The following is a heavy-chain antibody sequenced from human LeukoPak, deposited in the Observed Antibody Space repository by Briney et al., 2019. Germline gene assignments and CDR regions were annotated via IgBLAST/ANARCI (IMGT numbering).Heavy chain of an antibody. CDR3: ARDLYDYVWGSYHPGSFDY. Sequence: ASVKVSCKASGYTFTGYYMHWVRQAPGQGLEWMGWINPNSGGTNYAQKFQGRVTMTRDTSISTAYMELSRLRSDDTAVYYCARDLYDYVWGSYHPGSFDYWGQGTLVTVSS. D-gene: IGHD3-16*02. J-gene: IGHJ4*02. CDR2: INPNSGGT. V-gene: IGHV1-2*02. CDR1: GYTFTGYY.